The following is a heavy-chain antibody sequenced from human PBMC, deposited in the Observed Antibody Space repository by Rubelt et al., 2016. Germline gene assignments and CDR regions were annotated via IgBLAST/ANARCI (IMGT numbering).Heavy chain of an antibody. D-gene: IGHD1-26*01. Sequence: EVQLVESGGGLVQPGASLRLSCAASGFTFSAYSMNWVRQAPGKGLEWVSTISDSGGITYYGDSVKGRFTISRDNSKNTLYLQMNNLRVEDTAVYYCASTLKSYSWRYNWFDPWGQGTLVTVSS. CDR2: ISDSGGIT. CDR1: GFTFSAYS. CDR3: ASTLKSYSWRYNWFDP. V-gene: IGHV3-23*04. J-gene: IGHJ5*02.